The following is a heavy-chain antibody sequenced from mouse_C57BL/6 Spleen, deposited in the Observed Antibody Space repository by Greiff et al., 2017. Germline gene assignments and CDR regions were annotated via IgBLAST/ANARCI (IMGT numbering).Heavy chain of an antibody. D-gene: IGHD1-1*01. Sequence: VQLQQSGPELVKPGASVKISCKASGYTFTDYYMNWVKQSHGKSLEWIGDINPNNGGTSYNQKFKGKATLTVDKSSSTAYMELRSLTSEDSAVYYCARERGIYYYGSSYVAYAMDYWGQGTSVTVSS. CDR1: GYTFTDYY. CDR3: ARERGIYYYGSSYVAYAMDY. J-gene: IGHJ4*01. V-gene: IGHV1-26*01. CDR2: INPNNGGT.